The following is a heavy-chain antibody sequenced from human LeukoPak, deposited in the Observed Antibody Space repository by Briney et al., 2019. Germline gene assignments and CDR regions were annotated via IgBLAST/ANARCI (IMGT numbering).Heavy chain of an antibody. CDR3: ATGGTRGAYYGMDV. D-gene: IGHD7-27*01. Sequence: SVKVSCKASGSTFTSYAISWVRQAPGQGLEWMGRIIPILGIANYAQKFQGRVTITADKSTSTAYMELSSLRSEDTAVYYCATGGTRGAYYGMDVWGQGTTVTVSS. J-gene: IGHJ6*02. CDR2: IIPILGIA. CDR1: GSTFTSYA. V-gene: IGHV1-69*04.